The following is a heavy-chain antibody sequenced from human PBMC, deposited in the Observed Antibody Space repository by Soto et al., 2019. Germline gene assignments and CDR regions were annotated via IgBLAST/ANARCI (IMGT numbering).Heavy chain of an antibody. CDR3: TRDWEITVSTWSFGGF. CDR1: GGTFSPYT. V-gene: IGHV1-69*08. Sequence: QVQLVQSGAEVKKPGSSVKVSCKASGGTFSPYTINWVRQAPGQGLEWMGRIIPFHGVTNYAQKFQARVTITADKSTSTAYMELSGRRFEDTAMYYCTRDWEITVSTWSFGGFWGRGTLVTVSS. J-gene: IGHJ4*02. D-gene: IGHD3-10*01. CDR2: IIPFHGVT.